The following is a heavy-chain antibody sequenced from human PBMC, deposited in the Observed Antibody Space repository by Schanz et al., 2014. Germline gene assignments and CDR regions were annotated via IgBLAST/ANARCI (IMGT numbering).Heavy chain of an antibody. CDR1: GFTFSSYS. Sequence: EVLLVESGGGLVTPGESLRLSCAASGFTFSSYSMNWVRQAPGKGLEWVSSVSHGGTYIYYSDSVRCRFTISRDNAKNSLFLQMHSLRADDTAVYYCARSTYYDILTGQTHTRVDVRYFDLWGRGTLVTVSS. CDR2: VSHGGTYI. D-gene: IGHD3-9*01. J-gene: IGHJ2*01. CDR3: ARSTYYDILTGQTHTRVDVRYFDL. V-gene: IGHV3-21*02.